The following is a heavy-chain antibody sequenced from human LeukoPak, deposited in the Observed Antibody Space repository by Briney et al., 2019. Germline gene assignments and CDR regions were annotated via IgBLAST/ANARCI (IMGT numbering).Heavy chain of an antibody. D-gene: IGHD3-3*01. V-gene: IGHV3-15*01. J-gene: IGHJ4*02. CDR3: NIEVLDRYPKGCFDY. Sequence: SGGSLRLSCAASGFTFSNAWMSWVLREPGKGLEWVGRIKSKTDGGTTDYAAPVKGRFTISRDDSKNTLYLQMNSLKSEDTAVYYCNIEVLDRYPKGCFDYWGQGTLVTVSS. CDR1: GFTFSNAW. CDR2: IKSKTDGGTT.